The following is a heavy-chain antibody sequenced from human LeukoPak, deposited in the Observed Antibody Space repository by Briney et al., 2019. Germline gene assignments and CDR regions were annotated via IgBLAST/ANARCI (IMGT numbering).Heavy chain of an antibody. Sequence: SETLSLTCAVYGGSFSDYYWSWIRQPPGKGLEWVGEINHSGRTNHNPSLKSRLTISVDTSKNQFSLRLSSVTAADTALYYCARVSRGSVSYFDYWGQGTLVTVSS. CDR1: GGSFSDYY. D-gene: IGHD1-26*01. CDR2: INHSGRT. CDR3: ARVSRGSVSYFDY. V-gene: IGHV4-34*01. J-gene: IGHJ4*02.